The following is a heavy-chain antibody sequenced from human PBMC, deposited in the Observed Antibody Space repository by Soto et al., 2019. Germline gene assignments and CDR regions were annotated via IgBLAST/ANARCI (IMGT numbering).Heavy chain of an antibody. CDR1: GFTFSSDA. CDR3: AKIPHSSSWYLDAFDI. V-gene: IGHV3-23*01. J-gene: IGHJ3*02. Sequence: EVQLLESGGGLVQPGGALRLSCAASGFTFSSDAMSWVRQAPGKGLEWVSAISGSGGSTYCADSVKGRFTISRDNAKNTLYLQMNRLRAVDTAVYYCAKIPHSSSWYLDAFDIWGQGPMVTVSS. D-gene: IGHD6-13*01. CDR2: ISGSGGST.